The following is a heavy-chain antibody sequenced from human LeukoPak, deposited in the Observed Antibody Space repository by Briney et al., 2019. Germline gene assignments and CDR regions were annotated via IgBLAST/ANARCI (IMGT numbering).Heavy chain of an antibody. Sequence: SETLSLTCTVSGGSISGYYWGWIRQPPGKGLEWIGSIYYSGTTYYNPSLKSRVTISVDTSKNQFSLNLNSVTAADTAVYYCATQVGAARTYFDYWGQGTLVTVSS. CDR2: IYYSGTT. CDR3: ATQVGAARTYFDY. V-gene: IGHV4-39*01. CDR1: GGSISGYY. J-gene: IGHJ4*02. D-gene: IGHD6-6*01.